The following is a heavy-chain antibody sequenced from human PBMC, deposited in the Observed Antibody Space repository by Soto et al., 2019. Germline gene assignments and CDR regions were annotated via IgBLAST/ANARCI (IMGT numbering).Heavy chain of an antibody. D-gene: IGHD2-2*03. J-gene: IGHJ4*02. V-gene: IGHV3-33*01. CDR3: ARWIRSLHYAY. CDR2: IHHDGSNT. CDR1: GFTFSTYG. Sequence: QVQLVESGGGVVQPGTSLRLSCAASGFTFSTYGMHWVRQAPGKGLEWVASIHHDGSNTYYADTAKARFTVSKDNSKNTLFVQMDSLRVVDTAVYFGARWIRSLHYAYGGQGTVLIVSS.